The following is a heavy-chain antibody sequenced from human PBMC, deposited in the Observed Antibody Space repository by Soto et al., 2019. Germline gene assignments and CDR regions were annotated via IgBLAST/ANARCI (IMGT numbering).Heavy chain of an antibody. D-gene: IGHD3-3*01. CDR3: ARGDYDFWSGYSRAAGPYYYGMDV. CDR1: GATFSSYA. V-gene: IGHV1-69*01. Sequence: QVQLVQSGAEVKKPGSSVKVSCKASGATFSSYAISWVRQAPGQGLEWMGGIIPIFGTANYAQKFQGRVTITAVESTSTAYMELSSLRSEDTAVYYCARGDYDFWSGYSRAAGPYYYGMDVWGQGTTVTVSS. CDR2: IIPIFGTA. J-gene: IGHJ6*02.